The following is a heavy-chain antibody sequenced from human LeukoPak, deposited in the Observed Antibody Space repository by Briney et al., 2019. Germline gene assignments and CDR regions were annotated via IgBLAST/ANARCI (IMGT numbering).Heavy chain of an antibody. J-gene: IGHJ3*02. D-gene: IGHD3-22*01. V-gene: IGHV4-34*01. CDR3: AKTRTYYDSSKDAFDI. Sequence: SETLSLTCAVYGGSLTGYYWNWIRQPPGKGLEWIGEINNSGSTNCIPSLKSRVTISVDTSKNQFSLTLSSVTAADTAVYYCAKTRTYYDSSKDAFDIWGQGTTVT. CDR1: GGSLTGYY. CDR2: INNSGST.